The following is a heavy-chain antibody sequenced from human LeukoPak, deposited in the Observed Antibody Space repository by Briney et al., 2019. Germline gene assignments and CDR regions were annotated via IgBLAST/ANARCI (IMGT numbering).Heavy chain of an antibody. J-gene: IGHJ3*02. D-gene: IGHD3-10*01. CDR3: AREAVTMVRGVKDAFDI. CDR2: IKQDGSEK. CDR1: GFTFSSYW. Sequence: GGSLRLSCAASGFTFSSYWMSWVRQAPGKGLEWVANIKQDGSEKYYVDSVKGRFTISRDNAKNSLYLQMNSLRAEDTAVYYCAREAVTMVRGVKDAFDIWGQGTMVTVSS. V-gene: IGHV3-7*01.